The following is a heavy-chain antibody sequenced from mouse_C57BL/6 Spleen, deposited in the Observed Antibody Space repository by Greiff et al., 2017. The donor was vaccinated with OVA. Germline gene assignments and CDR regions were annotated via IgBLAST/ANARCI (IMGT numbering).Heavy chain of an antibody. CDR1: GYAFSSYW. J-gene: IGHJ1*03. CDR2: IYPGDGDT. CDR3: ARRGSYWYFDV. Sequence: QVQLQQSGAELVKPGASVKISCKASGYAFSSYWMNWVKQRPGKGLEWIGQIYPGDGDTNYNGKFKGKATLTADKSSSTAYMQRSSLTSEDSAVYFCARRGSYWYFDVWGTGTTVTVSS. V-gene: IGHV1-80*01.